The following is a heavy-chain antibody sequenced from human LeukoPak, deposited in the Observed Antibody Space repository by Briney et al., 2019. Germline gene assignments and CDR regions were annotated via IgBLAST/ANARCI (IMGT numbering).Heavy chain of an antibody. J-gene: IGHJ4*02. V-gene: IGHV3-21*01. CDR3: ARVGNGRSWDY. CDR1: GFTFSSYS. Sequence: NPGGSLTLSCTASGFTFSSYSMNWVRQAPGKGLEWVSSSSSSSSYIYYADSVKGRFTISRDNAKNSLYLQMNSVSAEDKAVYYCARVGNGRSWDYWGQGTLVSVSS. D-gene: IGHD2-15*01. CDR2: SSSSSSYI.